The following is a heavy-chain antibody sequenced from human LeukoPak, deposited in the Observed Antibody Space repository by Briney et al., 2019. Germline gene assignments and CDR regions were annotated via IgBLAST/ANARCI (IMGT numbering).Heavy chain of an antibody. V-gene: IGHV1-69*06. Sequence: SVKVSCKASGGTFSSYAISWVRQAPGQGLEWMGGIIPYFGTENYAQKFQGRVTITADKSTSTAYMELSSLRSEDTAVYYCARGSSGSGSYYYYFYYYYMDVWGKGTTVTVSS. CDR1: GGTFSSYA. CDR3: ARGSSGSGSYYYYFYYYYMDV. CDR2: IIPYFGTE. D-gene: IGHD1-26*01. J-gene: IGHJ6*03.